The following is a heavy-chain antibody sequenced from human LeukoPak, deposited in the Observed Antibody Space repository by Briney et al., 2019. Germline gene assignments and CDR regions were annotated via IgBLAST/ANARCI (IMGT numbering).Heavy chain of an antibody. CDR3: THYDILTGYSLPFDY. CDR2: ISGSGGST. D-gene: IGHD3-9*01. Sequence: VGSLRLSSAASGFTFTSYAMSWVRQSPGKGLEWVSSISGSGGSTYYADSVKGRFTISRDTSKNTLYLQMNRLKTEDTAVYYCTHYDILTGYSLPFDYWGQGTLVAVSS. J-gene: IGHJ4*02. CDR1: GFTFTSYA. V-gene: IGHV3-23*01.